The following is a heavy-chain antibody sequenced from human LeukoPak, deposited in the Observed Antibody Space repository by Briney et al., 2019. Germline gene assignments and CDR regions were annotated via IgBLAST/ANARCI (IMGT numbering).Heavy chain of an antibody. CDR3: GRDFVGESGAGGP. Sequence: KSGGSLRLSCAASGFTFNSYTMNWVRQAPGKGLEWVSSISPSGHSTWNADSVKGRFTISRDNAKNSVYLQMNSPRAEDTAVYFCGRDFVGESGAGGPWGQGILITVSS. V-gene: IGHV3-21*01. CDR2: ISPSGHST. J-gene: IGHJ5*02. CDR1: GFTFNSYT. D-gene: IGHD3-10*01.